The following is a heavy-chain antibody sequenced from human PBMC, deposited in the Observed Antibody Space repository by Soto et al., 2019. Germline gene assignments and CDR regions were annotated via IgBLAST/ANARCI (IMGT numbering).Heavy chain of an antibody. CDR1: GFTFSSYA. CDR2: ISGSGGST. V-gene: IGHV3-23*01. CDR3: AKDFWASSGWYED. J-gene: IGHJ4*02. Sequence: GGSLRLSCAASGFTFSSYAMSWVRQAPGKGLEWVSAISGSGGSTYYADSVKGRFTISRDNSKNTLYLQMNSLRAEDTAVYYCAKDFWASSGWYEDWGQRTPVTVSS. D-gene: IGHD6-19*01.